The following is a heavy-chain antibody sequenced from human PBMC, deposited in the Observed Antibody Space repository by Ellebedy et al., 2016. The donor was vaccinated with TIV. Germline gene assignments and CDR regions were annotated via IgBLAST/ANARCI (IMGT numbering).Heavy chain of an antibody. D-gene: IGHD6-13*01. CDR2: ISSSSSTI. Sequence: GESLKISXAASGFTFSSYSMNWVRQAPGKGLEWVSYISSSSSTIYYADSVKGRFTISRDNAENSLYLQMNSLRAEDTAVYYCARDLGYSSDYWGQGTLVTVSS. V-gene: IGHV3-48*04. CDR3: ARDLGYSSDY. CDR1: GFTFSSYS. J-gene: IGHJ4*02.